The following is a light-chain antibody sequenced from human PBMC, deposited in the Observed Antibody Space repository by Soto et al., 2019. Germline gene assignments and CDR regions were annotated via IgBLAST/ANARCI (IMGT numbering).Light chain of an antibody. CDR3: QQSYSTFTWT. V-gene: IGKV1-39*01. CDR2: AAS. Sequence: DIQMTQSPSSLSASVGDRVTTTCRASQSISNYLNWYQQKPGKAPNLLIYAASGLQSGVPSRFSGSGSGTDFTLTISSLQPEDFATYYCQQSYSTFTWTFGQGTKVEIK. CDR1: QSISNY. J-gene: IGKJ1*01.